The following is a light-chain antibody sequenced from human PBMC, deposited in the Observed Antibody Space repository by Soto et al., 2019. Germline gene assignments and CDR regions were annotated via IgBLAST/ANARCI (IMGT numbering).Light chain of an antibody. CDR1: QSVSSY. Sequence: EIVLTQSPATLSLSVGDRATLSCRASQSVSSYLDWYQQKPGQAPRLLIYDASNRATGIPDRFSGSGSGTDFTLTISSLEPEDFAVYYCQQRSNWPITFGQGTRLEIK. V-gene: IGKV3-11*01. J-gene: IGKJ5*01. CDR3: QQRSNWPIT. CDR2: DAS.